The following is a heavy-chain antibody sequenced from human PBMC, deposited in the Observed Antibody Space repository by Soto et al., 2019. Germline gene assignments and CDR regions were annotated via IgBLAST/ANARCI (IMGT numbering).Heavy chain of an antibody. Sequence: SLRLSCAVSGFTFSNYEVNWVRQAPGKGLEWVSYTSSSDSTIYYADSVKGRFTISRDNAKNSLYLQMNSLRAEDTAAYYCARQNGSGWEGLFDYWGQGTLVTVSS. V-gene: IGHV3-48*03. J-gene: IGHJ4*02. CDR1: GFTFSNYE. CDR2: TSSSDSTI. CDR3: ARQNGSGWEGLFDY. D-gene: IGHD6-19*01.